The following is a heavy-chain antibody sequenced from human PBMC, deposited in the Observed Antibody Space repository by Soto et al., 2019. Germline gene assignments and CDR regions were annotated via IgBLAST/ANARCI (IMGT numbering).Heavy chain of an antibody. CDR3: ARAISWNEYYFDY. V-gene: IGHV4-59*01. CDR2: IYYSGST. Sequence: QVQLQESGPGLVKPSETLSLTCTVSGGSISSYYWSWIRQPPGKGLEWIGYIYYSGSTNYNPSLKSRFTISVDTSKNQFSLKLSSVTAADTAVYYCARAISWNEYYFDYWGQGTLVTVSS. CDR1: GGSISSYY. D-gene: IGHD1-1*01. J-gene: IGHJ4*02.